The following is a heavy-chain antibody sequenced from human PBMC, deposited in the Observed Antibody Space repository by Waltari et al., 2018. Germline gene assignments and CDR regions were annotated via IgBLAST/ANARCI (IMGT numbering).Heavy chain of an antibody. CDR1: GFTFTSYA. CDR3: ARGGIFDY. Sequence: QVQLVESGGGVVQPGRSLRLSCAASGFTFTSYAMHWVRQAPGKGLEWVAVISYDGTDKYYADSVKCRFIISRDNSKNTLYLQMNSLRTEDTAVYYCARGGIFDYWGQGTLVTVSS. CDR2: ISYDGTDK. V-gene: IGHV3-30*01. D-gene: IGHD3-16*01. J-gene: IGHJ4*02.